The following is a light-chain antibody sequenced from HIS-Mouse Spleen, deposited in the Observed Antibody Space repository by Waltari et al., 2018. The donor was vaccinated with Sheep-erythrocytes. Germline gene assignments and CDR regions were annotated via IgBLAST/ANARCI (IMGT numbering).Light chain of an antibody. J-gene: IGKJ4*01. Sequence: DIVMTQSPASLALSLGERATIHCKSTQSVLYSANNKNYLAWYQQKPGHPPKLLIYWATTRESGVPDRFSGSGSGKDFTLTISSLQAEDVAVYYCQQYYSTPLTFGGGTKVEIK. V-gene: IGKV4-1*01. CDR2: WAT. CDR1: QSVLYSANNKNY. CDR3: QQYYSTPLT.